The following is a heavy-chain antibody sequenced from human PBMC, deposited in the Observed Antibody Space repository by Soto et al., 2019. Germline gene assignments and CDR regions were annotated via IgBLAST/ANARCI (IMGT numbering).Heavy chain of an antibody. J-gene: IGHJ6*03. CDR3: ARSLKFYDYYYYYYMDV. V-gene: IGHV3-48*01. CDR2: ISSSSSSI. CDR1: GFTFSSYS. Sequence: PGGSLRLSCAASGFTFSSYSMTWVRQAPGKGLEWVSYISSSSSSIYHADSVKGRFTISRDNAKNSLYLQMNSLRAEDTAVYYCARSLKFYDYYYYYYMDVWGKGTTVTSP. D-gene: IGHD3-16*01.